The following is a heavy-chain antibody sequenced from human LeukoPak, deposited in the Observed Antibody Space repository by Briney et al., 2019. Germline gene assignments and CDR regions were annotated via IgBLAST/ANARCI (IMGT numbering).Heavy chain of an antibody. D-gene: IGHD2-2*01. CDR3: TRNCYDNMGPFAAFDI. CDR2: VSSDGDST. V-gene: IGHV3-64*02. J-gene: IGHJ3*02. CDR1: GYTFRRYA. Sequence: GGSLRLSCAISGYTFRRYAMYWVRQAPGKGLEFVSAVSSDGDSTYYADSVKGRFTISRDNSKNTLFLQMGSLRPEDMAVYFCTRNCYDNMGPFAAFDIWGQGTMVTVAS.